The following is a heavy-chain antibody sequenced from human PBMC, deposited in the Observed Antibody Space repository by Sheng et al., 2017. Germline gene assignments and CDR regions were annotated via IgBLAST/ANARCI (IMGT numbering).Heavy chain of an antibody. CDR1: GFSVNSYA. CDR2: ISSDGSKR. V-gene: IGHV3-30*04. CDR3: ARGRMVRGVIKYYYGMDV. J-gene: IGHJ6*02. D-gene: IGHD3-10*01. Sequence: QVQVVEFGGGVVQPGRSLRLSCAASGFSVNSYAMHWVRQTPGKGLEWVGVISSDGSKRYYADSVKGRFTISRDNSKNTLFLQMNSLRAEDTAVYYCARGRMVRGVIKYYYGMDVWDQGP.